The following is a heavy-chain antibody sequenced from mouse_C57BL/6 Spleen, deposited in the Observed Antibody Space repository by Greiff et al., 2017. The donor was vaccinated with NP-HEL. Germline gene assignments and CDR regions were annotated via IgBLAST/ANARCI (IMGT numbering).Heavy chain of an antibody. J-gene: IGHJ3*01. V-gene: IGHV1-55*01. Sequence: QVQLQQSGAELVKPGASVKMSCKASGYTFTSYWITWVKQRPGQGLEWIGDIYPGSGSTNYNEKFKSKATLTVDTSSSTAYMQLSSLTSEDSAVYYCARGIYDGYYLAWFAYWGQGTLVTVSA. CDR2: IYPGSGST. CDR1: GYTFTSYW. D-gene: IGHD2-3*01. CDR3: ARGIYDGYYLAWFAY.